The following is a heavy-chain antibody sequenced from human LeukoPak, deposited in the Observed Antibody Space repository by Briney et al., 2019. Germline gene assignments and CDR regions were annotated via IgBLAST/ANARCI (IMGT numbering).Heavy chain of an antibody. V-gene: IGHV1-18*01. CDR2: ISAYNGNT. CDR3: ARDRPGGIGVVIPFDP. CDR1: GYTFTSYG. J-gene: IGHJ5*02. D-gene: IGHD3-3*01. Sequence: APVKVSCKASGYTFTSYGISWVRQAPGQGLEWMGWISAYNGNTNYAQKLQGRVTMTTDTSTSTAYMELRSLRSDDTAVYYCARDRPGGIGVVIPFDPWGQGTLVTVSS.